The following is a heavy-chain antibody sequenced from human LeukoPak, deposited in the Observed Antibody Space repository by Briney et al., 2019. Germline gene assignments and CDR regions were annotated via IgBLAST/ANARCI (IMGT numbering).Heavy chain of an antibody. Sequence: SVNLSFKAAACAFSSYAISWVRQAPGQGLGWMGGFIPSFGTANYSQKFQGRVPITTDKSTTKTYMELRSLRSEDKAVYYCARDSDQDWYFDLWGRGTLVTVSS. J-gene: IGHJ2*01. CDR2: FIPSFGTA. D-gene: IGHD2-2*01. CDR3: ARDSDQDWYFDL. CDR1: ACAFSSYA. V-gene: IGHV1-69*05.